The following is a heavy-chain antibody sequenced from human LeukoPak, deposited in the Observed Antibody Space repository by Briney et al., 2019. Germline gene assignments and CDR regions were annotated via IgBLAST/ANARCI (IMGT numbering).Heavy chain of an antibody. CDR2: FQYGGNS. CDR3: TQVRDFWSGPPHYYMDV. J-gene: IGHJ6*03. CDR1: GSSITAFY. D-gene: IGHD3-3*01. Sequence: SETLSLTCNVSGSSITAFYWSWIRQSPGKGLEWIGSFQYGGNSKYNPSLKSRVAMSVDTSKRQLSLRLTSVTAADTAVYYCTQVRDFWSGPPHYYMDVWGTGTTVTVTS. V-gene: IGHV4-59*01.